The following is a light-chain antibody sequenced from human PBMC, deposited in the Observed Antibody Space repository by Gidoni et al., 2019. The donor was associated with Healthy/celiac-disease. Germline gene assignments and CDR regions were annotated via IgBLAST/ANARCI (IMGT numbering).Light chain of an antibody. CDR1: QSISSW. V-gene: IGKV1-5*01. CDR3: QQYNSPA. CDR2: DAS. J-gene: IGKJ1*01. Sequence: DIQMTQSPSTLSASVGDRVTITCRASQSISSWLAWYQQKPGKAPKLLIYDASSLESGVPSRFSGSGSGTEFTLTISSLQPDDFATYYCQQYNSPAFGQXTKVEIK.